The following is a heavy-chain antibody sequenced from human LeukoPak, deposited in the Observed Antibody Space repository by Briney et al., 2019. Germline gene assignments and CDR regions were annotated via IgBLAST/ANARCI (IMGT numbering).Heavy chain of an antibody. D-gene: IGHD6-13*01. Sequence: WQSLSLTCTVSGGSISSSSYYWGWIRQPPGKGLEWFRSIYYSGSTYYNPSLKSRVTTSVDTSKTQFSLMLSSVTAADKAVYCCARSSWYGGVDYWGQGTLVTVSS. CDR3: ARSSWYGGVDY. CDR2: IYYSGST. CDR1: GGSISSSSYY. V-gene: IGHV4-39*01. J-gene: IGHJ4*02.